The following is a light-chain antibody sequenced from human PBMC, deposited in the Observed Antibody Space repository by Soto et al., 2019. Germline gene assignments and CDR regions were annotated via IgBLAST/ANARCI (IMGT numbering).Light chain of an antibody. Sequence: QSALTQPASVSGSPGQSITISCTGTSSDVGAYNYVSWYQQHPGKAPKLMIYDVSNRPSGVSNRFSGSKSGNTASLTISGLQAEDEADYYCTSYISSGTLVVFGTGTKLTVL. CDR3: TSYISSGTLVV. V-gene: IGLV2-14*01. CDR1: SSDVGAYNY. J-gene: IGLJ1*01. CDR2: DVS.